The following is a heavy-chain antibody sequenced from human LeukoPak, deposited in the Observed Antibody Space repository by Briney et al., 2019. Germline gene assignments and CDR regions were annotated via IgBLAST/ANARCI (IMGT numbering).Heavy chain of an antibody. J-gene: IGHJ5*02. D-gene: IGHD2-2*01. CDR2: INPSGGST. Sequence: ASVKVSCKASGYTFTSYYMHWVRQAPGQGLEWMGIINPSGGSTSYAQKFQGRVTMTRDTSTSTVYMELSSLRSEGTAVYYCASSSRPDNWFDPSVQGTLVTVSS. CDR1: GYTFTSYY. V-gene: IGHV1-46*03. CDR3: ASSSRPDNWFDP.